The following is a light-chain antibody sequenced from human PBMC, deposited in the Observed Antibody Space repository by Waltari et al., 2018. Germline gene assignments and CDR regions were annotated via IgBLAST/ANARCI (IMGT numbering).Light chain of an antibody. CDR3: QHYVRLPAT. CDR1: QSVSRT. J-gene: IGKJ1*01. CDR2: AAS. Sequence: EIVLTQSPGTQSLSPGESATLSCRASQSVSRTLAWYQQKPGQAHSLLIYAASTRAPGIPDAFSGSGSGTDFSLTISRLEPEDFAVYYCQHYVRLPATFGQGTKVAIK. V-gene: IGKV3-20*01.